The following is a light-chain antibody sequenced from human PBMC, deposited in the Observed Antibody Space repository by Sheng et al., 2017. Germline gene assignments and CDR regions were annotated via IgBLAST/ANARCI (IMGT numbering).Light chain of an antibody. J-gene: IGLJ2*01. CDR3: QAWAGSTAV. CDR1: KLGDKY. CDR2: QDN. Sequence: SYELTQPPSVSVPPGQTASITCSGDKLGDKYACWYQQKPGQSPLLVIYQDNKRPSGIPERFSGSNSGNTATLTISGTQAMDEADYYCQAWAGSTAVFGGGTKLSVL. V-gene: IGLV3-1*01.